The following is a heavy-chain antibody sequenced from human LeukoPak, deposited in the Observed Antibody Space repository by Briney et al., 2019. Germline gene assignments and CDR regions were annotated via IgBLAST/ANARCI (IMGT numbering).Heavy chain of an antibody. CDR1: GGSISSGSCY. V-gene: IGHV4-61*02. CDR3: ARARITGTLSEFDY. J-gene: IGHJ4*02. CDR2: IYTSGST. Sequence: SETLSLTCTVSGGSISSGSCYWSWIRQPAGKGLEWIGRIYTSGSTNYNPSLKSRVTISVDTSKNQFSLKLSSVTAADTAVYYCARARITGTLSEFDYWGQGTLVTVSS. D-gene: IGHD1-20*01.